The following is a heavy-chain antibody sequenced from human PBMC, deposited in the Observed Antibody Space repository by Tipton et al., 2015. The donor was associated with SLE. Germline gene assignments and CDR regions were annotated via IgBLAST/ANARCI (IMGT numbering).Heavy chain of an antibody. J-gene: IGHJ4*02. V-gene: IGHV3-23*01. CDR3: AKEPGGVTLGY. Sequence: SLRLSCAASGFTFSSNAMSWVRQAPGKGLDWVSAITGTGDNTHYADSVKGRFTISRDNSKNTLYLQMNSLRAEDTAVYYCAKEPGGVTLGYWGQGTLVSVSS. CDR1: GFTFSSNA. D-gene: IGHD2-21*02. CDR2: ITGTGDNT.